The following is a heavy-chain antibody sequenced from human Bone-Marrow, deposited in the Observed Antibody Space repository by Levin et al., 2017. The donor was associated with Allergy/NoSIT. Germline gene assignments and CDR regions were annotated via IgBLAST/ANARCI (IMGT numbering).Heavy chain of an antibody. Sequence: GESLKISCKGSGYNFISYWIGWVRQMPGKGLEWMGVIYPGDSDTKYSPSFQGQVTISADTSTSTAYLQWSSLKASDTAMYYCATRGRYCITNNCYGYWGQGTLVTVSS. J-gene: IGHJ4*02. V-gene: IGHV5-51*01. CDR1: GYNFISYW. D-gene: IGHD2-15*01. CDR3: ATRGRYCITNNCYGY. CDR2: IYPGDSDT.